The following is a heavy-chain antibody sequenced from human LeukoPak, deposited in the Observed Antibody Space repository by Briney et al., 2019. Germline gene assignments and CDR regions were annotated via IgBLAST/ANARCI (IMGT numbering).Heavy chain of an antibody. V-gene: IGHV3-23*01. CDR3: AKGRTYYYGSGNYRPLDYYYYGVDV. D-gene: IGHD3-10*01. Sequence: QPGGSLRLSCAASGFTFSSYAMSWVRQSPGKGLEGVSAITDRCGSSYYPDSVKGRFTISRDNSKNKFSLQINSLRAEDTAVYYCAKGRTYYYGSGNYRPLDYYYYGVDVWGQGTTVTVSS. J-gene: IGHJ6*02. CDR2: ITDRCGSS. CDR1: GFTFSSYA.